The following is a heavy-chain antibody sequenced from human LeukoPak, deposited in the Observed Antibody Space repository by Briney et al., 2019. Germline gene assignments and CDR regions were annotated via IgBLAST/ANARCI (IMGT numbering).Heavy chain of an antibody. Sequence: PGGSLRLSCAASGFTLSSYAMSWVRQAPGKGLGWVSVIYSGGSTYYADSVKGRFTISRHNSKNTLYLQMNSLRAEDTAVYYCARGVEYYDSSGYYYFDYWGQGTLVTVSS. J-gene: IGHJ4*02. CDR2: IYSGGST. D-gene: IGHD3-22*01. V-gene: IGHV3-53*04. CDR1: GFTLSSYA. CDR3: ARGVEYYDSSGYYYFDY.